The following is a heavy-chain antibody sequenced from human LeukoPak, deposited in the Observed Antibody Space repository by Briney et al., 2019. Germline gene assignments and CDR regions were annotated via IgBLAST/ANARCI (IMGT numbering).Heavy chain of an antibody. CDR1: GGTFSNYA. CDR2: INPNSGGT. CDR3: ARPDVLRYFDWCLDY. Sequence: ASVKVSCKASGGTFSNYAISWVRQAPGQGLEWMGWINPNSGGTNYAQKFQGRVTMTRDTSISTAYMELSRLRSDDTAVYYCARPDVLRYFDWCLDYWGQGTLVTVSS. V-gene: IGHV1-2*02. D-gene: IGHD3-9*01. J-gene: IGHJ4*02.